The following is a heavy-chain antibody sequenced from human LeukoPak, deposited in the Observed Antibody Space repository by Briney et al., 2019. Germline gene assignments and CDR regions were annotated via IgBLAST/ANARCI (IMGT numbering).Heavy chain of an antibody. J-gene: IGHJ4*02. D-gene: IGHD6-13*01. Sequence: GGSLRLSCAASGFTVSSKYMHWVRQAPGKGLEWVAVIYSGGSTYYAASVKGRFTISRDNSKNTLYLQMNSLRAEDTAVYYCARPPGYSSSWLDYLGQGTLVTVSS. V-gene: IGHV3-66*02. CDR1: GFTVSSKY. CDR2: IYSGGST. CDR3: ARPPGYSSSWLDY.